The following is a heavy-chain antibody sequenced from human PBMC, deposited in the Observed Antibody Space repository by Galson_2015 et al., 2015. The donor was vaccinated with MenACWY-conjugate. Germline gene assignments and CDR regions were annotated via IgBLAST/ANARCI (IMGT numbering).Heavy chain of an antibody. D-gene: IGHD3-22*01. J-gene: IGHJ4*02. Sequence: TLSLTCSVSGGSINSGGYHWTWIRQHPEKGLEWIGYIYYSGTTSYNPALKSRITISVDTSKNQFSPSLSSVTAADTAVYYCARVNHYDSIAYYFDYWGQGTLVTVSS. CDR2: IYYSGTT. CDR1: GGSINSGGYH. CDR3: ARVNHYDSIAYYFDY. V-gene: IGHV4-31*03.